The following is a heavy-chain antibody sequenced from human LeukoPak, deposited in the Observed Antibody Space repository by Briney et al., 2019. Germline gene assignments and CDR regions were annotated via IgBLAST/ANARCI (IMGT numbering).Heavy chain of an antibody. D-gene: IGHD2-21*02. CDR2: IIPILGIA. J-gene: IGHJ4*02. CDR1: GGTFSSYA. Sequence: ASVKVSCKASGGTFSSYAISWVRQAPGQGLEWMGRIIPILGIANYAQKFQGRVTITADKSTSTAYMELSSLRSEDTAVYYCARDGNCGGDCYYFDYWGQGTLVTVSS. V-gene: IGHV1-69*04. CDR3: ARDGNCGGDCYYFDY.